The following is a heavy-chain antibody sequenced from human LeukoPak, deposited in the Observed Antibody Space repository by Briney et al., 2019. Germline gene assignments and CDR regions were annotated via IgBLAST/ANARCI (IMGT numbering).Heavy chain of an antibody. Sequence: PSETLSLTCTVSGGSFSNSDHYWSWIRQPPGKGLEWIGCMYYNGDTNYSPSLKSRVTISLDTSKNQVSLKLSSVTAADTAVYYCARQAGVAGLDYWGQGTLVTVSS. CDR2: MYYNGDT. CDR3: ARQAGVAGLDY. CDR1: GGSFSNSDHY. J-gene: IGHJ4*02. V-gene: IGHV4-61*08. D-gene: IGHD2-21*01.